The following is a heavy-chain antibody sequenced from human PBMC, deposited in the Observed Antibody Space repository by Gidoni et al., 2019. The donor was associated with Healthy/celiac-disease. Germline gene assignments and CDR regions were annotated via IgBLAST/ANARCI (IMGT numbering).Heavy chain of an antibody. V-gene: IGHV3-33*01. J-gene: IGHJ6*02. Sequence: QVQLVESGGGVVQPGRSLRRSCAASGFTFSSYGMQWVRQAPGQGLEWVAVIWYDGINKYYADSVKGRFTISRDNSKNTLYLQMNSLRAEDTAVYYCARDHHSSSSYYYYGMDVWGQGTTVTVSS. CDR2: IWYDGINK. D-gene: IGHD6-6*01. CDR1: GFTFSSYG. CDR3: ARDHHSSSSYYYYGMDV.